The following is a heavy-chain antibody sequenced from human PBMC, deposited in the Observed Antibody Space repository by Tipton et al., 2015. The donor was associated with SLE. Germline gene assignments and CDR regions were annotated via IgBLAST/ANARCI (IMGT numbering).Heavy chain of an antibody. CDR2: ISSSSSYI. Sequence: SLRLSCAASGFTFWTYGMNWVRQAPGKGLEWVSSISSSSSYIYYADSVKGRFTISRDNVQNSLFLRMNSLRVEDTAVYYCAAQRLVRGDAFHIWGLGTLVTVSS. CDR3: AAQRLVRGDAFHI. CDR1: GFTFWTYG. D-gene: IGHD6-13*01. V-gene: IGHV3-21*06. J-gene: IGHJ3*02.